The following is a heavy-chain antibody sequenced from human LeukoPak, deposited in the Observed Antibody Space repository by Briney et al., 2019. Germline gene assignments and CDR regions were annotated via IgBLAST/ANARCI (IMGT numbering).Heavy chain of an antibody. V-gene: IGHV4-39*07. CDR2: IYYSGST. CDR3: ARVRPITMIVVGNWFDP. J-gene: IGHJ5*02. D-gene: IGHD3-22*01. Sequence: SETLSLTCTVSGGSISSYYWGWIRQPPGKGLEWIGSIYYSGSTYYNPSLKSRVTISVDTSKNQFSLKLSSVTAADTAVYYCARVRPITMIVVGNWFDPWGQGTLVTVSS. CDR1: GGSISSYY.